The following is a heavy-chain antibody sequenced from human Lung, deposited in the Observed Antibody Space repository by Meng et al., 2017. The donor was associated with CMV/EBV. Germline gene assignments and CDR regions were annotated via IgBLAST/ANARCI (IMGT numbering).Heavy chain of an antibody. CDR3: TTDGLSGWYEIAGDY. J-gene: IGHJ4*02. CDR1: GFTFSNAW. CDR2: IKSKTDGGTT. D-gene: IGHD6-19*01. V-gene: IGHV3-15*01. Sequence: GEXXRISCAASGFTFSNAWMSWVRQAPGKGLEWVGRIKSKTDGGTTDYAAPVKGRFTISRDDSKNTLYLQMNSLKTEDTAVYYCTTDGLSGWYEIAGDYWXKGTXVTVSS.